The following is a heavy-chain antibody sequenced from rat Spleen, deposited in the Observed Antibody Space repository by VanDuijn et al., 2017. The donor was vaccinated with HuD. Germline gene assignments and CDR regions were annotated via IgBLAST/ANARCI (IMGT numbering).Heavy chain of an antibody. V-gene: IGHV2-45*01. CDR3: ARGGNHYWYFDF. CDR1: GFSLTSYN. J-gene: IGHJ1*01. D-gene: IGHD3-8*01. Sequence: QVQLMESGPGLVQPSETLSLTCTVSGFSLTSYNVHWVRQPPGKGLEWMGVMWSGGSTDYNSALKSRLSISRDTSKNQVFLKMNSLQSEDTTTYYCARGGNHYWYFDFWGPGTMVTVSS. CDR2: MWSGGST.